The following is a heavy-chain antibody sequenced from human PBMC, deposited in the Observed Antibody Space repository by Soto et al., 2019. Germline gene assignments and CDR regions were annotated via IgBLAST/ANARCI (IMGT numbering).Heavy chain of an antibody. CDR3: AKEDNGGYYYSWDY. Sequence: WGSLRLSCAASGFTFSSYGMHWVRQAPGKGLEWVAVISYDGSNKYYADSVKGRFTISRDNSKNTLYLQMNSLRAEDTAVYYCAKEDNGGYYYSWDYWGQGTLVTVSS. D-gene: IGHD3-22*01. J-gene: IGHJ4*02. CDR1: GFTFSSYG. CDR2: ISYDGSNK. V-gene: IGHV3-30*18.